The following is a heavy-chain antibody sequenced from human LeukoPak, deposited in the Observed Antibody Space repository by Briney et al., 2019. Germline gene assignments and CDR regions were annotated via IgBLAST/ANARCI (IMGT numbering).Heavy chain of an antibody. CDR2: ISYSSGHI. J-gene: IGHJ4*02. D-gene: IGHD5-12*01. CDR1: GFTFRIYS. V-gene: IGHV3-21*01. Sequence: GGSLRLSCAASGFTFRIYSMNWVRQAPGKGLEWVSSISYSSGHIYYADSVKGRFTISRDNAKNALYLQMNSLRDEDTAVYYCARELYSGYDVADYWGQGTLVTVSS. CDR3: ARELYSGYDVADY.